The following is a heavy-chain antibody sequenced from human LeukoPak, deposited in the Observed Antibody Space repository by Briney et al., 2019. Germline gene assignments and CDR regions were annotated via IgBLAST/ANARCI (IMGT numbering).Heavy chain of an antibody. D-gene: IGHD3-10*01. CDR2: IYSSGST. CDR3: ARLMGVRKSSLPDY. V-gene: IGHV4-39*07. J-gene: IGHJ4*01. Sequence: SETLSLTCTVSGASVSGSPYYWGWIRQPPGKGLEWIGSIYSSGSTYYNPSLKSRVTMSVDTSKNQFSLKLSSVTAADTAVYYCARLMGVRKSSLPDYWGHGTLVTVSS. CDR1: GASVSGSPYY.